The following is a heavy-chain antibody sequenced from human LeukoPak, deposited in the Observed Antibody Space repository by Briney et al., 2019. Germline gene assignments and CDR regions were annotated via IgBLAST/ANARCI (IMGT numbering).Heavy chain of an antibody. D-gene: IGHD3/OR15-3a*01. J-gene: IGHJ4*02. CDR2: IIPIFGTA. CDR3: ARDYFGLVAYAGLVY. V-gene: IGHV1-69*13. CDR1: GYTFTSYA. Sequence: GASVKVSCKASGYTFTSYAISWVRQAPGQGLEWMGGIIPIFGTANYAQKFQGRVTITADESTSTAYMELSSLRSEDTAAYYCARDYFGLVAYAGLVYWGQGTLVTVSS.